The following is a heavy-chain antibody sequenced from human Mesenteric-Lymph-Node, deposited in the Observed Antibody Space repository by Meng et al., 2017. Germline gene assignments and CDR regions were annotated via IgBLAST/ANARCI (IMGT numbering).Heavy chain of an antibody. V-gene: IGHV4-61*08. D-gene: IGHD7-27*01. CDR3: ARDYWGSLDY. CDR2: AGANQKLSVGA. J-gene: IGHJ4*02. CDR1: GGSISSVDHQ. Sequence: HVQLQVSGPGLVRPSGTLSLTCDVSGGSISSVDHQWGWIRQPPAKALEWIGFAGANQKLSVGANQNPSLKTRVTISSDTSKNQFSLKLTSVSAADTAVYYCARDYWGSLDYWGQGILVTVSS.